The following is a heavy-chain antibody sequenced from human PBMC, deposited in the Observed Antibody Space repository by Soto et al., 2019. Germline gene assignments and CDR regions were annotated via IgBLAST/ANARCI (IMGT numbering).Heavy chain of an antibody. J-gene: IGHJ4*02. CDR2: IEHRSGGT. Sequence: GSSVKVSCKPSGYTFTAYYIHCERQAPGQGLACMGWIEHRSGGTNYAQKFHGRGIMTRETSINTAYMELSRLTSVVTAVYYCATVNYGAYAYWGQGTLVNVPS. CDR1: GYTFTAYY. CDR3: ATVNYGAYAY. V-gene: IGHV1-2*02. D-gene: IGHD4-17*01.